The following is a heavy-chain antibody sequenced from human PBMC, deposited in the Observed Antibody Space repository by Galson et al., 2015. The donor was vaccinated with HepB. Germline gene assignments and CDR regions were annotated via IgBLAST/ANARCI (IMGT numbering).Heavy chain of an antibody. CDR3: ARDRRDSYYYYYGMDV. D-gene: IGHD5-24*01. CDR1: GFTFSSYA. CDR2: ISYDGSNK. V-gene: IGHV3-30*04. J-gene: IGHJ6*02. Sequence: SLRLSCAASGFTFSSYAMHWVRQAPGKGLEWVAVISYDGSNKYYADSVKGRFTISRDNSKNTLYLQMNSLRAEDTAVYYCARDRRDSYYYYYGMDVWGQGTTVTVSS.